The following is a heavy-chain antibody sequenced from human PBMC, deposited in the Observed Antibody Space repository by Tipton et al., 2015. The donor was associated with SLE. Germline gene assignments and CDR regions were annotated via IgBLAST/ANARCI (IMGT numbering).Heavy chain of an antibody. V-gene: IGHV1-2*06. CDR3: ARVNYDFWSGSTAWYYMDV. CDR1: GYTFTGYY. CDR2: INPNSGGT. Sequence: QSGPEVKKPGASVKVSCKASGYTFTGYYMHWVRQAPGQGLEWMGRINPNSGGTNYAQKFQGRVTMTRDTSISTAYMELSRLRSDDTAVYYCARVNYDFWSGSTAWYYMDVWGKGTTVTVSS. J-gene: IGHJ6*03. D-gene: IGHD3-3*01.